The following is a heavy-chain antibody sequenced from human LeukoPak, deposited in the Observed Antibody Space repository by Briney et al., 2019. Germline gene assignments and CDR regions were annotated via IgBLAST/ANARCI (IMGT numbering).Heavy chain of an antibody. J-gene: IGHJ4*02. Sequence: PGGSLRLSCAASGFTVSSNYMSWVRQAPGKGLEWVSVIYSGGSTYYADSVKGRFTISRDNSKNTLYLQMNSPRAEDTAVYYCARDYYDSSGYFGGSDYWGQGTLVTVSS. D-gene: IGHD3-22*01. CDR1: GFTVSSNY. CDR3: ARDYYDSSGYFGGSDY. CDR2: IYSGGST. V-gene: IGHV3-66*01.